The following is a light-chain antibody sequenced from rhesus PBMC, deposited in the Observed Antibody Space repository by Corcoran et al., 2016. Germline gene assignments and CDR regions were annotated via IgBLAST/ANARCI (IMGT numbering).Light chain of an antibody. V-gene: IGKV3-24*04. CDR2: GAS. CDR3: LQLSNWPRT. J-gene: IGKJ1*01. CDR1: QSVGSS. Sequence: EIVMTQSPATLSLSPGGRGTLSCRASQSVGSSLAWYQQKPGQAPRLLIYGASRRATGIPDRFSGRGAGTDFAITISSLGPEDVAVYYCLQLSNWPRTFGQGTKVEIK.